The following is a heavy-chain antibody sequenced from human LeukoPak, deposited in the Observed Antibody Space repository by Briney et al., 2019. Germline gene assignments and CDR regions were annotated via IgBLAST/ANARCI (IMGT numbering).Heavy chain of an antibody. CDR2: ISSDAVNT. V-gene: IGHV3-23*01. CDR1: GFTFSSYA. D-gene: IGHD3-10*01. J-gene: IGHJ4*02. Sequence: GGSLRLSCAASGFTFSSYAMTWVRQAPGKGLEWVLSISSDAVNTYYADSVKGRFTISRDNSKNTLYLQMNSLRVEDTAIYYCVKGGWGDYWGKGTLVTVSS. CDR3: VKGGWGDY.